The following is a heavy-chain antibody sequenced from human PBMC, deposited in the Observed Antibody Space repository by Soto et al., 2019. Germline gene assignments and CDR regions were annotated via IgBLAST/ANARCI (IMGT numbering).Heavy chain of an antibody. D-gene: IGHD3-16*01. Sequence: QVQLVQSASEVMKPGASVKVSCKASGYTFIRYGITWVRQAPGQRLEWIGWISPYNDQTIYAQKLQGRVTMTADTSARTVYMQLRSLKSDDTAVYYCARGGYYDNVWGMLSHYGLDVWGQGSSVTVSS. CDR1: GYTFIRYG. V-gene: IGHV1-18*01. CDR3: ARGGYYDNVWGMLSHYGLDV. J-gene: IGHJ6*02. CDR2: ISPYNDQT.